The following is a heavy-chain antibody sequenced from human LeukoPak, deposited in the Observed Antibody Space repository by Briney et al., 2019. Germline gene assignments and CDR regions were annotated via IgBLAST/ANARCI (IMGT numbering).Heavy chain of an antibody. CDR1: GYTFTSYA. D-gene: IGHD6-13*01. Sequence: ASVKVSCKASGYTFTSYAMYWVRQAPGQGLEWMGWINTNTGNPTYAQGFTGRFVFSLDTSVSTAYLQISSLKAEDSAVYCCALIAAAAPDAFDIWGQGTMVTVSS. V-gene: IGHV7-4-1*02. J-gene: IGHJ3*02. CDR3: ALIAAAAPDAFDI. CDR2: INTNTGNP.